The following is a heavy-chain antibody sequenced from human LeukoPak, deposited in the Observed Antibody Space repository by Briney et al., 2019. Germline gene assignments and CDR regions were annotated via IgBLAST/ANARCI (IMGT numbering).Heavy chain of an antibody. Sequence: GGSLRLSCAASVFTFSSYGMSWVRQAPGKGLEWVSAISGSGGSTYYADSVKGRFTISRDNSKNTLYLQMNSLRAEDTAVYYCAKAHDSSGYLNSYMDVWGKGTTVIISS. CDR2: ISGSGGST. CDR1: VFTFSSYG. V-gene: IGHV3-23*01. J-gene: IGHJ6*03. CDR3: AKAHDSSGYLNSYMDV. D-gene: IGHD3-22*01.